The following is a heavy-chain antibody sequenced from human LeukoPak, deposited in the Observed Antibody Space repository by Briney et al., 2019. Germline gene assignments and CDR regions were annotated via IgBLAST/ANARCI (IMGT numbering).Heavy chain of an antibody. D-gene: IGHD3-22*01. CDR3: ARVLSGSWDWFDP. CDR1: GFTFSGYW. CDR2: INPNGRTT. V-gene: IGHV3-74*01. Sequence: HPGGSLRLSCAASGFTFSGYWIHWVRQAPGKGLEWVSRINPNGRTTTYADSVKGRFTISRDNAKNTVYLQMNSLRAEDTAVYYCARVLSGSWDWFDPWGQGTLVTVSS. J-gene: IGHJ5*02.